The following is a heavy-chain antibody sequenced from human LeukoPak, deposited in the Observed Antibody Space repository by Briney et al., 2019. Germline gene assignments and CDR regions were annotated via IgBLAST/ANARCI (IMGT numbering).Heavy chain of an antibody. CDR3: ARDYGDYCFDY. CDR2: IYTSGST. V-gene: IGHV4-4*07. Sequence: PSETLSLTCIVSGDSINNYYWSWIRQPAGKGLEWIGRIYTSGSTNYSPSLKSRVTMSVDTSKNQFSLKLSSVTAADTAVYYCARDYGDYCFDYWGRGTLVTVSS. J-gene: IGHJ4*02. CDR1: GDSINNYY. D-gene: IGHD4-17*01.